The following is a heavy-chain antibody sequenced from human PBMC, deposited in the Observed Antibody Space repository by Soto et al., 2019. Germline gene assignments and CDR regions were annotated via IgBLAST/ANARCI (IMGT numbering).Heavy chain of an antibody. Sequence: EVQVVESGGGLIQSGGSLRLSCAASGFTVSSSQMTWVRKAPGKALEWVSVVFIGGTTQYAVSVKGRFTISRYYSKNTVYLQMNSLRAEDTAVYYCARLGPYASGTYSFRHNRFDPLGQGTLVTVS. CDR2: VFIGGTT. D-gene: IGHD3-10*01. V-gene: IGHV3-53*01. CDR1: GFTVSSSQ. CDR3: ARLGPYASGTYSFRHNRFDP. J-gene: IGHJ5*02.